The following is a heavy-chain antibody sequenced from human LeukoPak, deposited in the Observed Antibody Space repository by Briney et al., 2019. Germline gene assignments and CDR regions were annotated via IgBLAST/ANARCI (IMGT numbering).Heavy chain of an antibody. CDR2: INHSGST. V-gene: IGHV4-34*01. J-gene: IGHJ4*02. CDR1: GGSFSGYY. D-gene: IGHD3-3*01. Sequence: SETLSLTCAVYGGSFSGYYWSWIRQPPGKGLEWIGEINHSGSTNYNPSLKSRVTIPVDTSKNQFSLKLSSVTAADTAVYYCARWWSGYQLSDYWGQGTLVTVSS. CDR3: ARWWSGYQLSDY.